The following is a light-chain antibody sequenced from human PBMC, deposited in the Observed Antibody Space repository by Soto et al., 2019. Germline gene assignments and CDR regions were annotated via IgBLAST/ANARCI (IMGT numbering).Light chain of an antibody. V-gene: IGLV1-47*01. J-gene: IGLJ2*01. CDR2: RNN. CDR1: SSSIESNY. Sequence: QSVLTQPPSASGTPGQRATIFCSGTSSSIESNYVYWYQQLPGTAPRLLIYRNNQRPSGVPDRFSGSKSGTSASLAISALRSKDEADYYCTVWDDSLRGRLFGGGTKVTVL. CDR3: TVWDDSLRGRL.